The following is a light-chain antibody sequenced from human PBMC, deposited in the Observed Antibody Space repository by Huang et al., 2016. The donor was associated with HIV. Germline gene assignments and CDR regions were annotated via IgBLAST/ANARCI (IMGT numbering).Light chain of an antibody. CDR1: QAIGSH. CDR3: QHSYVSLGYT. J-gene: IGKJ2*01. Sequence: DIQMTQSPSSLSASVGDRVTLTCRTSQAIGSHLNWYQQRTARAPKLRIYVSSTLQSGVPSGFSGGGSGTDFTLTISNLQPEDFATYYCQHSYVSLGYTFGQGTKLEI. V-gene: IGKV1-39*01. CDR2: VSS.